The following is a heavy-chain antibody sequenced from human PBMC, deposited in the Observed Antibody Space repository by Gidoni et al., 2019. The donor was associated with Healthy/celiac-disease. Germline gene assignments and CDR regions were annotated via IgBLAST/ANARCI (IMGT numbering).Heavy chain of an antibody. J-gene: IGHJ4*02. CDR3: AKGDVVVVTAIDY. V-gene: IGHV3-30*18. CDR1: GFTFSSYG. D-gene: IGHD2-21*02. Sequence: QVQLVESGGGVVQPGRSLRLSCAASGFTFSSYGMHWVRQAPGKGLEWVAVISDEGSNKYYADSVKGRFTISRDNSKNTLYLQMNSLRAEDTAVYYCAKGDVVVVTAIDYWGQGTLVTVSS. CDR2: ISDEGSNK.